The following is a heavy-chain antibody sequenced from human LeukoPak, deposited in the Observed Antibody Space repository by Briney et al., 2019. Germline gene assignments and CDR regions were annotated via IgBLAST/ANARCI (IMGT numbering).Heavy chain of an antibody. CDR1: GVSISSYY. Sequence: SETLSLTCTVSGVSISSYYWSWIRQPPGKGLEWIGYIYYSGSTNYNPSLKSRVTISVDTSKNQFSLKLSSVTAADTAVYYCARGGYYDFWSGTSYWFDPWGQGTLVTVSS. D-gene: IGHD3-3*01. V-gene: IGHV4-59*01. J-gene: IGHJ5*02. CDR3: ARGGYYDFWSGTSYWFDP. CDR2: IYYSGST.